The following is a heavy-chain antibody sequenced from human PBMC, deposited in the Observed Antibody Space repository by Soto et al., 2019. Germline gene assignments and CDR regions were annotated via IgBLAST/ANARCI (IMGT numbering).Heavy chain of an antibody. CDR2: ISGSGGST. CDR1: GFTFSSYT. V-gene: IGHV3-23*01. J-gene: IGHJ4*02. CDR3: AKVLQGWAFDY. Sequence: GGSLRLSCAASGFTFSSYTMSWVRLAPGKGLEWVSAISGSGGSTYYADSVKGRFTISRDNSKSTLYLQMNSLRAEDTAVYYCAKVLQGWAFDYWGQGTLVTVSS. D-gene: IGHD2-15*01.